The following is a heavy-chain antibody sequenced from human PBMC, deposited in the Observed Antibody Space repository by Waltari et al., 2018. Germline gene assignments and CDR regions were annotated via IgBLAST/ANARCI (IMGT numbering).Heavy chain of an antibody. D-gene: IGHD6-19*01. Sequence: EVQLVESGGGLVQPGGSLRLSCAASGFTFSSYALSWVRQAPGRGREWLSAIRGSGGSTYDADSWNGRFTISRDNSKNTLYLQMNSLRGEDTAVYYCAKDREAVAGSFQTDAFDSWGQGTMVTVSS. CDR1: GFTFSSYA. V-gene: IGHV3-23*04. CDR2: IRGSGGST. CDR3: AKDREAVAGSFQTDAFDS. J-gene: IGHJ3*02.